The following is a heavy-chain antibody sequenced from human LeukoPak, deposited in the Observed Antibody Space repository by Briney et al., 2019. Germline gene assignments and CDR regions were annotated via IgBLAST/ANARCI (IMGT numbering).Heavy chain of an antibody. CDR1: GGSISSYY. D-gene: IGHD5-12*01. CDR2: IYYSGST. CDR3: AGSVDIESLDV. J-gene: IGHJ6*04. V-gene: IGHV4-59*01. Sequence: SETLSLTCTVSGGSISSYYWSWIRQPPGKGLEWIGYIYYSGSTNYNPSLKSRVTISVDTSKNQFSLKLSSVTAADTAVYYCAGSVDIESLDVWGKGTTVTISS.